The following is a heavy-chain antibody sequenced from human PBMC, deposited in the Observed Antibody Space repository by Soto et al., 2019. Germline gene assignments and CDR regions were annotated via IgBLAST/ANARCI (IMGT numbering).Heavy chain of an antibody. V-gene: IGHV3-30*18. D-gene: IGHD3-22*01. J-gene: IGHJ4*02. CDR2: IAYDGSYK. CDR1: GFTFSNYG. CDR3: AKDDDRYYYDSSGLPY. Sequence: GGSLRLSCAASGFTFSNYGMHLVRQAQGKGLEWVAVIAYDGSYKYYAESVKGRFSISRDNSKNMLYLQMNSLRVEDTAVYSCAKDDDRYYYDSSGLPYWGQGTLVTVSS.